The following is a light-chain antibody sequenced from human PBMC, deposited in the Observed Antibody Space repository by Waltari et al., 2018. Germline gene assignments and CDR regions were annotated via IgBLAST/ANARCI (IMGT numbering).Light chain of an antibody. CDR1: SSDLGGYDY. V-gene: IGLV2-11*01. J-gene: IGLJ2*01. Sequence: QSALTQPRPVSGSPGQSVTLSCTGTSSDLGGYDYVSWFQQHPGKPPKLIISDVDKRPSRFSARFSRSKSGNTASLTISGLQIEDEATYYCCSFAAHYTLLFGGGTNLTVL. CDR2: DVD. CDR3: CSFAAHYTLL.